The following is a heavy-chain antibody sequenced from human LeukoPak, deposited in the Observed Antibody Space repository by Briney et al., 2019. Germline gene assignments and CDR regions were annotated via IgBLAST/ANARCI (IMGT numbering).Heavy chain of an antibody. CDR2: MNPNSGNT. D-gene: IGHD6-19*01. Sequence: ASVKVSCKASGYTFTSYDINWVRQAAGQGLEWMGWMNPNSGNTGYAQKFQGRVTMTRNTSIITAYMEPSSLRSEGTAVYYCARGVGGWYAYWGQGTLVTVSS. V-gene: IGHV1-8*01. J-gene: IGHJ4*02. CDR3: ARGVGGWYAY. CDR1: GYTFTSYD.